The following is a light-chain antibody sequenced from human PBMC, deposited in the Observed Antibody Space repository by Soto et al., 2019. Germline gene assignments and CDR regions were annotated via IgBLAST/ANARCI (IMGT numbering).Light chain of an antibody. CDR2: YDS. Sequence: SYELTQPPSVSLAPENTARLTCRGDNIGSKRVPWYRQKPGQAPVLVIYYDSDRPSGIPERFSGSHSGNTATLTINRVEAGDEADYYCQVWDSTTDHYVFGTGTKVTVL. CDR3: QVWDSTTDHYV. V-gene: IGLV3-21*04. J-gene: IGLJ1*01. CDR1: NIGSKR.